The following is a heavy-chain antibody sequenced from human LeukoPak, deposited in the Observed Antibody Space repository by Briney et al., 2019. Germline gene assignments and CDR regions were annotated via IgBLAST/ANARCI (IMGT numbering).Heavy chain of an antibody. J-gene: IGHJ3*02. CDR2: IYYSGST. CDR1: GGSISISSYY. Sequence: SETLSLTCTVSGGSISISSYYWGWIRQPPGKGLEWIGSIYYSGSTYYIPSLKSRVTISVGTSKNQFSLKLSAVTAADTAGYYCARDYYDSSGYGIWGQRTMVTVSS. D-gene: IGHD3-22*01. CDR3: ARDYYDSSGYGI. V-gene: IGHV4-39*07.